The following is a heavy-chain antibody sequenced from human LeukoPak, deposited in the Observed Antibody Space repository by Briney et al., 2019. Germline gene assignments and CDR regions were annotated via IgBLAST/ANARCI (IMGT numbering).Heavy chain of an antibody. V-gene: IGHV3-30*18. CDR1: GFTFSSYG. J-gene: IGHJ6*03. CDR3: AKDFREVDPHLNWGATTYMDV. Sequence: GGSLRLSCAASGFTFSSYGMHWVRQAPGKGLEWVAVISYDGSNKYYADSVKGRFTISRDNSKNTLYLQMNSLRAEDMAVYYCAKDFREVDPHLNWGATTYMDVWGKGTTVTVSS. D-gene: IGHD7-27*01. CDR2: ISYDGSNK.